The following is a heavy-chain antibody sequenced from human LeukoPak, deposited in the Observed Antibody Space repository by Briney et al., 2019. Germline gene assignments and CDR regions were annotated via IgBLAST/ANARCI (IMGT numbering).Heavy chain of an antibody. CDR2: INHSGST. V-gene: IGHV4-34*01. J-gene: IGHJ4*02. CDR3: ARCRFGKQIDY. Sequence: PSETLSLTCAVYGGSFSGYYWSWIRQPPGKGLEWIGEINHSGSTNCNPSLKSRVTISVDTSKNQFSLKLSSVTAADTAVYYCARCRFGKQIDYWGQGTLVTVSS. D-gene: IGHD3-10*01. CDR1: GGSFSGYY.